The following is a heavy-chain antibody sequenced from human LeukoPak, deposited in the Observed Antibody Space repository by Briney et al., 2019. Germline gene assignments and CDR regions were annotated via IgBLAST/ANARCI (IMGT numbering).Heavy chain of an antibody. CDR3: ARDLREMYYYGSGSSYGMDV. J-gene: IGHJ6*02. V-gene: IGHV4-59*01. Sequence: SETLSLTCTVSDGSINGYYWSWIRQPPGKGLDWIGYIYYSGSTNYNPSLKSRVTISVDTSKNQFSLKLSSVTAADTAVYYCARDLREMYYYGSGSSYGMDVWGQGTTVTVSS. CDR2: IYYSGST. CDR1: DGSINGYY. D-gene: IGHD3-10*01.